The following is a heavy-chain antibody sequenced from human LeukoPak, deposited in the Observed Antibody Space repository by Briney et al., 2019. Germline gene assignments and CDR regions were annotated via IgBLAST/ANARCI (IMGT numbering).Heavy chain of an antibody. Sequence: SETLSLTCAVYGGSFSGYYWSWIRQPPGKGLEWIGEINHSGSTNYNPSLKSRVTISVDTSKNQFSLKLSSVTAADTAVYYCARAPSGYYPCYFDYWGQGTLVTVSS. J-gene: IGHJ4*02. V-gene: IGHV4-34*01. D-gene: IGHD3-22*01. CDR3: ARAPSGYYPCYFDY. CDR2: INHSGST. CDR1: GGSFSGYY.